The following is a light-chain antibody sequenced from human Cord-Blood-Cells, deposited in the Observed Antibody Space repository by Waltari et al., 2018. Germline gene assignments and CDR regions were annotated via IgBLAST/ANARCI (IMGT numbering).Light chain of an antibody. CDR3: QQRSNWPPVFT. J-gene: IGKJ3*01. Sequence: EIVLTQSPAPLSLSPGARATLSCRAGQSVSSSLAWYQQKPAQAPRLLIYDASNRATGIPARFSGSGSGTDFTLTISSLELEDFAVYYCQQRSNWPPVFTFGPGTKVDIK. CDR2: DAS. CDR1: QSVSSS. V-gene: IGKV3-11*01.